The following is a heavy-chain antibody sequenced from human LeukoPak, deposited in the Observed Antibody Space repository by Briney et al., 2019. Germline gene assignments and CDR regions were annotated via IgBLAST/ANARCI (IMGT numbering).Heavy chain of an antibody. CDR3: ASGRLSGSSNYYYYYGMDV. V-gene: IGHV1-18*01. J-gene: IGHJ6*02. CDR2: ISAYNGNT. Sequence: ASMKVSCKASGYTFTSYGISWVRQAPGQGLEWMGWISAYNGNTNYAQKLQGRVTMTTDTSTSTAYMELRSLRSDDTAVYYCASGRLSGSSNYYYYYGMDVWGQGTTVTVSS. CDR1: GYTFTSYG. D-gene: IGHD1-26*01.